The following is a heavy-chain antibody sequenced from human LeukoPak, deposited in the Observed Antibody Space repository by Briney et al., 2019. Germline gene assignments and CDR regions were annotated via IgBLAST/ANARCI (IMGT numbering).Heavy chain of an antibody. D-gene: IGHD6-13*01. CDR1: GGSISSYY. J-gene: IGHJ6*04. V-gene: IGHV4-59*01. Sequence: SETLSLTCTVSGGSISSYYWSWIRQPPGKGLEGIGYIYYNGSTNYNPSLKSRGTISVDTSKNQFSLTLSSVTAADTAVYYCARDPIAAAGFDVWGKGTTVTVSS. CDR2: IYYNGST. CDR3: ARDPIAAAGFDV.